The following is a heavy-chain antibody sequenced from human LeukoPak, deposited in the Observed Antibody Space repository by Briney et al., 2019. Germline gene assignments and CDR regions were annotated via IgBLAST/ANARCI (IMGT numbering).Heavy chain of an antibody. CDR2: IYYSGST. CDR1: VGSVSIGGYY. Sequence: PSETLSLTCTVSVGSVSIGGYYWRWIRQPPGKGLEWIGYIYYSGSTNYNPSLKSRVTISVDTSKNQFSLKLSSVSAADTAVYYCAREGYSYERGLAHFDYWGQGTLVTVSS. V-gene: IGHV4-61*08. J-gene: IGHJ4*02. D-gene: IGHD5-18*01. CDR3: AREGYSYERGLAHFDY.